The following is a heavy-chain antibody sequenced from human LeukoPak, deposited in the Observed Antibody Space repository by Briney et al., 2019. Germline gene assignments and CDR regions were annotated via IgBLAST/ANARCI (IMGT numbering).Heavy chain of an antibody. J-gene: IGHJ6*02. CDR2: ISGSTGRT. CDR3: AKANCGSECFYIMDV. Sequence: GGSLRLSCAAYGFTSSNFAMNWVRQAPGKGLECVSSISGSTGRTYYADSVKGRFTIPRDDSKNTVYLEMNNLRAEDTALYFCAKANCGSECFYIMDVWGQGTMVTVSS. CDR1: GFTSSNFA. V-gene: IGHV3-23*01. D-gene: IGHD3-16*01.